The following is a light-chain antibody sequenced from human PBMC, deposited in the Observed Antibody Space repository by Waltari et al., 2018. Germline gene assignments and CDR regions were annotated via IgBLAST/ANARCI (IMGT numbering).Light chain of an antibody. Sequence: QSVLTQPPSASGTSGQRVTISCSGDNSNIGTNSVDWYQPFPGTAPKLLIYRDDQRPSGVPDRCSGSKSGTAASLAISGLLSEDEADYYCAAWDDSLNGYVFATGTKVTVL. CDR1: NSNIGTNS. CDR2: RDD. V-gene: IGLV1-44*01. J-gene: IGLJ1*01. CDR3: AAWDDSLNGYV.